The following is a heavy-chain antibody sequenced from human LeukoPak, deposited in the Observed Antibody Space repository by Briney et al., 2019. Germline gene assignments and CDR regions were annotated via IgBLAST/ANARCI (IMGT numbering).Heavy chain of an antibody. D-gene: IGHD3-10*01. Sequence: GGSLRLSCAASGFTFSDYYMSWIRQAPGKGLEWVSYISSSGSTIYYADSVKGRFTISRDNAKNSLYLQMNSLRAEDTAVYYCASSQDLYGSGNPYFDYWGQGTLVTVSS. CDR2: ISSSGSTI. J-gene: IGHJ4*02. CDR1: GFTFSDYY. V-gene: IGHV3-11*01. CDR3: ASSQDLYGSGNPYFDY.